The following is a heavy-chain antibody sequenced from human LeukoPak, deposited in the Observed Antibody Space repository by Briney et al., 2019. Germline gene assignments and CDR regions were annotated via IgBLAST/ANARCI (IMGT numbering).Heavy chain of an antibody. D-gene: IGHD3-10*01. CDR3: AKEPASGSCFDY. CDR1: GFTFSTYA. J-gene: IGHJ4*02. CDR2: ISGSGGST. V-gene: IGHV3-23*01. Sequence: PGGSLRLSCAVSGFTFSTYAMSWVRQAPGKGLEWVSAISGSGGSTYYADSVRGRFTISRDNSRDTLYLQMNSLTAGDTAVYYCAKEPASGSCFDYWGQGTLVTVSS.